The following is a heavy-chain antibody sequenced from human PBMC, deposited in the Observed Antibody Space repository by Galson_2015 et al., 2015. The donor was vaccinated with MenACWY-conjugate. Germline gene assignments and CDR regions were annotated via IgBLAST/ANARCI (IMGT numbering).Heavy chain of an antibody. D-gene: IGHD1-7*01. CDR3: ARLGWNYRTTSHFDY. J-gene: IGHJ4*02. CDR2: INSDGRST. V-gene: IGHV3-74*01. CDR1: GFTFSTYW. Sequence: SLRLSCAASGFTFSTYWMHWVRQAPGKGLVWVSRINSDGRSTSYADSVKGRFTISRDNAKNTLYLQMNSLRAEDTAVYYCARLGWNYRTTSHFDYCGPGTLVTVSS.